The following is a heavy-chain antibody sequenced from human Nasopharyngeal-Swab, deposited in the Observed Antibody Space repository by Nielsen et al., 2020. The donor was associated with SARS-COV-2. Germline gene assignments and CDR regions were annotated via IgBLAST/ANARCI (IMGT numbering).Heavy chain of an antibody. J-gene: IGHJ4*02. CDR3: TRDTPAMFAY. V-gene: IGHV3-9*01. CDR1: GFTYDDYA. Sequence: SLKISCAASGFTYDDYAMHWVRQAPGKGLEWVSGITWNGGIGYADSVRGRFTISRDNARNPLYLQMNSLRAEDTALYYCTRDTPAMFAYWGQRTLVSVSS. CDR2: ITWNGGI.